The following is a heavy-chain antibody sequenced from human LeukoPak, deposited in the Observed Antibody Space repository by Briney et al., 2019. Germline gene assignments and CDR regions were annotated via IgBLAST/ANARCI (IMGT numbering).Heavy chain of an antibody. CDR1: GGSIRSYY. J-gene: IGHJ6*03. Sequence: SETLSLTCTVSGGSIRSYYWSWVRQPPGKGLEYIRHIYYTGSTDYNPSLKSRVTMSLDTSKNQFSLKLSSVTAADTAVYSCARFSAHQLRSGYYYYMDVWGKGTTVTVSS. CDR2: IYYTGST. CDR3: ARFSAHQLRSGYYYYMDV. V-gene: IGHV4-59*01. D-gene: IGHD2-2*01.